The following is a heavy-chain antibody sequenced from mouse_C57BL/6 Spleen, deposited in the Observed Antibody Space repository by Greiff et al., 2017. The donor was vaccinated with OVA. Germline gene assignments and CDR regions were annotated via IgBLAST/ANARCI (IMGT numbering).Heavy chain of an antibody. D-gene: IGHD4-1*02. V-gene: IGHV1-69*01. CDR1: GYTFTSYW. J-gene: IGHJ2*01. CDR2: IDPSDSYT. CDR3: ASSNWY. Sequence: QVQLKQPGAELVMPGASVKLSCKASGYTFTSYWMHWVKQRPGQGLEWIGEIDPSDSYTNYNQKFKGKSTLTVDKSSSTAYMQLSSLTSEDSAVYYCASSNWYWGQGTTLTVSS.